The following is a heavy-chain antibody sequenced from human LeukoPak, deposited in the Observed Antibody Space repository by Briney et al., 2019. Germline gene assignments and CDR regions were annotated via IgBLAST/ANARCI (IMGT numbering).Heavy chain of an antibody. D-gene: IGHD6-19*01. J-gene: IGHJ5*02. Sequence: ASVKVSCKASGYTFTGYCIHWVRQAPGQGLEWVRWINPNSGGAKYAQKFQDRVTMTRDTSISTAYMGLSRLRSDDTAVYYCAKGRVVAGSKSLTYHWLDPWGQGTLVTVSS. V-gene: IGHV1-2*02. CDR2: INPNSGGA. CDR1: GYTFTGYC. CDR3: AKGRVVAGSKSLTYHWLDP.